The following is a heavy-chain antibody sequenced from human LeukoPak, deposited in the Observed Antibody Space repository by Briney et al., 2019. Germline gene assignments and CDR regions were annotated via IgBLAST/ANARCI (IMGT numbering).Heavy chain of an antibody. CDR2: IYYSGST. J-gene: IGHJ5*02. D-gene: IGHD3-10*01. V-gene: IGHV4-59*01. CDR1: GGSISSYY. Sequence: SETLSLTCTVSGGSISSYYWSWIRQPPGKGLEWIGYIYYSGSTNYNPSLKSRVTISVDTSKNQFSLKLSSVTAADTAVYYCAGMVRGFYWFDPWGQETLLTVSS. CDR3: AGMVRGFYWFDP.